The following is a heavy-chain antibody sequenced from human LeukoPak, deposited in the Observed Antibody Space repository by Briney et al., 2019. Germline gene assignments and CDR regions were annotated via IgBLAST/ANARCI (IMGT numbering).Heavy chain of an antibody. CDR1: EYTFTSYG. D-gene: IGHD4-17*01. CDR3: ARGQSGDFGHPFGFDY. V-gene: IGHV1-18*01. CDR2: ISAYTADT. J-gene: IGHJ4*02. Sequence: ASVKVSCKASEYTFTSYGISWVRQAPGQGLEWMGWISAYTADTNYAQKVQGRVTMTTDTSTSTAYMELRSLRSDDTAVYYCARGQSGDFGHPFGFDYWGQGTLVTVSS.